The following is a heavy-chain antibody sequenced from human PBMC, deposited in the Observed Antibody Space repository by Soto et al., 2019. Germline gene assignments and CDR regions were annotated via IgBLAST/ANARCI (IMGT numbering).Heavy chain of an antibody. Sequence: EVHMLESGGGLVRPGGSLRLSCAASGFRFSNFAMSWVRQAPGKGLEWISALTGSGRTTFYAASVEGRFTISRDNSKNTIYLQMNGLGAEDTALYYCAKDTTSGWTPVDDAFDVWGQGTTVIVSP. V-gene: IGHV3-23*01. J-gene: IGHJ3*01. CDR1: GFRFSNFA. CDR2: LTGSGRTT. D-gene: IGHD2-2*01. CDR3: AKDTTSGWTPVDDAFDV.